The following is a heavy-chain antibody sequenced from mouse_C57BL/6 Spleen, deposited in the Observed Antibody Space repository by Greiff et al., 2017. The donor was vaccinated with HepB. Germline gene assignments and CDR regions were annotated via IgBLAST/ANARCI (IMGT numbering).Heavy chain of an antibody. Sequence: VQLQESGAELVRPGASVTLSCKASGYTFTDYEMHWVKQTPVHGLEWIGAIDPETGGTAYNQKFKGKAILTADKSSSTAYMELRSLTSEDSAVYYCTRGYDYEGAMDYWGQGTSVTVSS. V-gene: IGHV1-15*01. D-gene: IGHD2-4*01. CDR2: IDPETGGT. CDR1: GYTFTDYE. J-gene: IGHJ4*01. CDR3: TRGYDYEGAMDY.